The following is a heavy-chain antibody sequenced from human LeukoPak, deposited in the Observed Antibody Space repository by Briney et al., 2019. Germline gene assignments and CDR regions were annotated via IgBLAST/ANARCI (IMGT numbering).Heavy chain of an antibody. Sequence: TGGSLRLSCVASGFTFSSYWVHWVRQAPGKGLVWVSRLNTDGSTKTYADSVKGRFTISRDNAKNTLYLQMNSLRAEDTAVYYCARAGPDYYDSSGYYWDSWGQGTLVTVSS. J-gene: IGHJ4*02. V-gene: IGHV3-74*01. CDR1: GFTFSSYW. D-gene: IGHD3-22*01. CDR3: ARAGPDYYDSSGYYWDS. CDR2: LNTDGSTK.